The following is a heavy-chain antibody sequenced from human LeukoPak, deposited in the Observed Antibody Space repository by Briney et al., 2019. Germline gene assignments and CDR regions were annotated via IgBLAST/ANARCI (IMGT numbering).Heavy chain of an antibody. D-gene: IGHD3-16*01. V-gene: IGHV5-51*01. CDR2: IYPGDSDT. Sequence: GESLKISCKGSGYSFTSYWIGWVRQMPGKGLEWMGIIYPGDSDTRYSPSFQGQVTISADKSISTAYLQWSSLKASDTAMYYCARSPGDGGVGPHTPFDYWGQGTLVTVSS. J-gene: IGHJ4*02. CDR1: GYSFTSYW. CDR3: ARSPGDGGVGPHTPFDY.